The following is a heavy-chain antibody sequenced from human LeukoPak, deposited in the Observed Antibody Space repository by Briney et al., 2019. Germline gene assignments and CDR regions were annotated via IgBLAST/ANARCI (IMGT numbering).Heavy chain of an antibody. CDR1: GYTFTSYY. D-gene: IGHD3-3*01. V-gene: IGHV1-46*01. CDR2: INPSGGST. J-gene: IGHJ4*02. CDR3: ARDLSSDFWSGLAPYFDY. Sequence: GALVKVSCKASGYTFTSYYMHWVRQAPGQGLEWMGIINPSGGSTSYAQKFQGRVTMTRDTSTSTVYMELSSLRSEDTAVYYCARDLSSDFWSGLAPYFDYWGQGTLVTVSS.